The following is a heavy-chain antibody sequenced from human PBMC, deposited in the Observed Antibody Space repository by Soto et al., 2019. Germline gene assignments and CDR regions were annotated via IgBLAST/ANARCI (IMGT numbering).Heavy chain of an antibody. CDR3: TTKIDC. Sequence: GGSLRLSCAASGFRFSSYWMTWVRQAPGKGLEWVANINEDGSRQCYTDSVKDRFTIARDNAKNSLFLQMNSLRAEDTAVYYCTTKIDCWGQGTLVTVSS. V-gene: IGHV3-7*01. CDR1: GFRFSSYW. CDR2: INEDGSRQ. J-gene: IGHJ4*02.